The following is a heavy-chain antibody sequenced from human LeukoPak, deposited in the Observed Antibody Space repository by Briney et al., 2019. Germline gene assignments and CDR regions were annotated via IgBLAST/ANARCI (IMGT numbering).Heavy chain of an antibody. D-gene: IGHD6-19*01. J-gene: IGHJ4*02. CDR2: ISSSGSTI. V-gene: IGHV3-48*03. CDR3: ARGQWLVRPVDY. Sequence: HPGGSLRLSCAASGFTFSSYEMNWVRQAPGKGLEWVSYISSSGSTIYYADSVKGRFTISRDNAKNSLYLQMNSLRAEDTAVYYCARGQWLVRPVDYWGQGTLVTVSS. CDR1: GFTFSSYE.